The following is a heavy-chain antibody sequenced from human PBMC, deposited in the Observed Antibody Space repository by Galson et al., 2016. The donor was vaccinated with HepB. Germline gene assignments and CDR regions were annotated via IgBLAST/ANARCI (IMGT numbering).Heavy chain of an antibody. J-gene: IGHJ4*02. Sequence: SLRLSCAASGFIFSSYWMTWVRQAPGKGLEWVANIKQEGGERSYVDSVQGRFTISRDNLKHTVHRQMDSLRAEDTALYYCATSNSYGYVHWGQGALVTVSS. D-gene: IGHD5-18*01. CDR2: IKQEGGER. V-gene: IGHV3-7*03. CDR1: GFIFSSYW. CDR3: ATSNSYGYVH.